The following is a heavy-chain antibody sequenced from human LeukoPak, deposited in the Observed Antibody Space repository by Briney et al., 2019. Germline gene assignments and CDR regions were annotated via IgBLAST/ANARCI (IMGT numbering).Heavy chain of an antibody. Sequence: SETLSLTCAVYGGSFSGYYWSWIRQPPGKGLEWIGEINHSGSTNYNPSLKSRVTISVDTPKNQFSLKLSSVTAADTAVYYCASYYVSSWYEGFDYWGQGTLVTVSS. CDR2: INHSGST. D-gene: IGHD6-13*01. V-gene: IGHV4-34*01. J-gene: IGHJ4*02. CDR3: ASYYVSSWYEGFDY. CDR1: GGSFSGYY.